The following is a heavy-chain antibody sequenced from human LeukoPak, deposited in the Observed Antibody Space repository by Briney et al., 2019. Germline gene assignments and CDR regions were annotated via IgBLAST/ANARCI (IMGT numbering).Heavy chain of an antibody. V-gene: IGHV1-2*06. D-gene: IGHD6-13*01. J-gene: IGHJ4*02. Sequence: GASVKVSCKASGYTFTGYHIHWVRQAPGQGLEWMGRINPYSGDTNFALKLQGRVTMTRDTSITTAYMDLSSLTPDDTAVYFCARDQGSLTRSWYTGYWGQGTQVTVSS. CDR3: ARDQGSLTRSWYTGY. CDR2: INPYSGDT. CDR1: GYTFTGYH.